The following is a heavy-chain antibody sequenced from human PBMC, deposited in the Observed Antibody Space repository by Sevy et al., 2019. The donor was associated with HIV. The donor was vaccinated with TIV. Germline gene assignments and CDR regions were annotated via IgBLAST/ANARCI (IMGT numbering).Heavy chain of an antibody. J-gene: IGHJ4*02. Sequence: GGSLRLSCAASGFTFSSYEMNWVRQAPGKGLEWVSYISSSGSTLYYADSVKGRFTISRDNAKNSLYLQMNSLRAEDTAVYYCARAQTGDKGYYWGQGTLVTVSS. V-gene: IGHV3-48*03. CDR3: ARAQTGDKGYY. D-gene: IGHD7-27*01. CDR2: ISSSGSTL. CDR1: GFTFSSYE.